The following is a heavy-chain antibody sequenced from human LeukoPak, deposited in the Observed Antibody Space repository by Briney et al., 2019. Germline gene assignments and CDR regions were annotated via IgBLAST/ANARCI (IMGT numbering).Heavy chain of an antibody. CDR2: ISSSSSYI. CDR3: ARTTPSGWPGEGAFDI. Sequence: GGSLRLSCAASGFTFSSYSMNWVRQAPGKGLEWVSSISSSSSYIYYADSVKGRFTISRDNSKNTLYLQMNSLRAEDTAVYYCARTTPSGWPGEGAFDIWGQGTMVTVSS. J-gene: IGHJ3*02. V-gene: IGHV3-21*04. CDR1: GFTFSSYS. D-gene: IGHD6-19*01.